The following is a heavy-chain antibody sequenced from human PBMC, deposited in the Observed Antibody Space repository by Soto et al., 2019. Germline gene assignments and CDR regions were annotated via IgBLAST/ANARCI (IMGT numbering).Heavy chain of an antibody. CDR2: ISSSSSTI. V-gene: IGHV3-48*02. Sequence: GGSLRLSCAASGFTFSSYRMNWVRQAPGKGLEWVSYISSSSSTIYYADSVKGRFTISRVNAKNSLYLQMNSLRDEDTAVYYCARDSGGTTSGYYYGMDVWGHGTTVTFSS. J-gene: IGHJ6*02. CDR3: ARDSGGTTSGYYYGMDV. CDR1: GFTFSSYR. D-gene: IGHD1-1*01.